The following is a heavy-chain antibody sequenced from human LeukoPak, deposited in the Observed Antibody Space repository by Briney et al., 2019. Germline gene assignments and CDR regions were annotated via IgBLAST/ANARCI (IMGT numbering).Heavy chain of an antibody. V-gene: IGHV1-2*02. J-gene: IGHJ6*03. D-gene: IGHD6-6*01. CDR1: GYTFTGYY. Sequence: ASVKVSCKASGYTFTGYYMHWVRQAPGQGLEWMGWINPNSGGTNYAQKFQGRVTMTRDTSISTAYMELSRLRSDDTAVYYCAGDLEYSSSSGYMDVWGKGTTVTVSS. CDR2: INPNSGGT. CDR3: AGDLEYSSSSGYMDV.